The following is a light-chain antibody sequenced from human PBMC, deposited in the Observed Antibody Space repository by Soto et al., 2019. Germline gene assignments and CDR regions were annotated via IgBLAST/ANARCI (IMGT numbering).Light chain of an antibody. CDR3: LQHNTYPYT. Sequence: DIQMTQSPSSLSSSVGDIDTITCRASQGVSNDLGGYQQKPGKAPKGLIYAASSLHSGVPSRFSGSGSGTEVTLPISRLQPAYFVTYYSLQHNTYPYTFGQGNNLEIK. J-gene: IGKJ2*01. CDR1: QGVSND. CDR2: AAS. V-gene: IGKV1-17*01.